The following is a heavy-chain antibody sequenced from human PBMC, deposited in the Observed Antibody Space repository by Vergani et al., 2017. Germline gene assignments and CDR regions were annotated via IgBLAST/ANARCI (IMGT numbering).Heavy chain of an antibody. J-gene: IGHJ4*02. CDR1: GFTFRPYT. D-gene: IGHD4-11*01. V-gene: IGHV3-48*01. CDR2: ISSSSAAI. Sequence: EVQLVESGGGLVQPGGSLRLSCSASGFTFRPYTMNWVRQGPGKGLEWLSYISSSSAAINYADSVKGRFTISRDNAKNSLYLQMNSLRAEDTAVYYCAKERDDSNYGFDYWGQGTLVTVSS. CDR3: AKERDDSNYGFDY.